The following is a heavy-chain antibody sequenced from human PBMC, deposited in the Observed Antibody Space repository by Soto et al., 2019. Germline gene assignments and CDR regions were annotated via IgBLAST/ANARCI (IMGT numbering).Heavy chain of an antibody. CDR3: AKDRIAATGRGSDY. CDR2: VSGSGGST. J-gene: IGHJ4*02. CDR1: GFTFGNYA. D-gene: IGHD6-13*01. V-gene: IGHV3-23*01. Sequence: EVQLLESGGGLAQPGGSLRLSCAASGFTFGNYAMTWVRQAPGKGLEWVSSVSGSGGSTYYADPVKGRFTISRDNSKNTLYLQMKSLRAEDTAVYYCAKDRIAATGRGSDYWGQGTLVTVSS.